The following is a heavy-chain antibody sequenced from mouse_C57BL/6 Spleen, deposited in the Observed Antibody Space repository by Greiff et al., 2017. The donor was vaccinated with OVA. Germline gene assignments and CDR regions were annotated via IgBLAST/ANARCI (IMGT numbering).Heavy chain of an antibody. D-gene: IGHD1-1*01. CDR2: IYPSDSET. V-gene: IGHV1-61*01. CDR3: AREGDYYGSSLFAY. Sequence: QVQLQQPGAELVRPGSSVKLSCKASGYTFTSYWMDWVKQRPGQGLEWIGNIYPSDSETHYNQKFKDKATLTVDKSSSTAYMQLSSLTSEDSAVYYGAREGDYYGSSLFAYWGQGTLVTVSA. J-gene: IGHJ3*01. CDR1: GYTFTSYW.